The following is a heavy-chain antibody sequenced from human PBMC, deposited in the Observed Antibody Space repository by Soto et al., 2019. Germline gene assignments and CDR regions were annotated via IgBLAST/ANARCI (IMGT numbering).Heavy chain of an antibody. CDR1: GGSFSGYY. D-gene: IGHD6-13*01. Sequence: QVQLQQWGAGLLKPSETLSLTCAVYGGSFSGYYWSWIRQPPGKGLEWIGEINQSGSTNYNPSLKSRVPXSXDXXKTQFSLKLSSVTAADTAVYYCARTYSSSWSPFDYWGQGTLVTVSS. J-gene: IGHJ4*02. CDR3: ARTYSSSWSPFDY. CDR2: INQSGST. V-gene: IGHV4-34*01.